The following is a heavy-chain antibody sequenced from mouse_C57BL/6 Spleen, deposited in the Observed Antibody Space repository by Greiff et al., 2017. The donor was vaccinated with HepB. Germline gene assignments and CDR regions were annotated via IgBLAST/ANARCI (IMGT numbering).Heavy chain of an antibody. CDR1: GFTFSSYA. CDR3: ARDELGDFDY. J-gene: IGHJ2*01. CDR2: ISDGGSYT. V-gene: IGHV5-4*01. D-gene: IGHD4-1*01. Sequence: EVQLVESGGGLVKPGGSLKLSCAASGFTFSSYAMSWVRQTPEKRLEWVAIISDGGSYTYYPDNVKGRFTISRDNAKNNLYLQMSHLKSEDTAMYYCARDELGDFDYWGQGTTLTVSS.